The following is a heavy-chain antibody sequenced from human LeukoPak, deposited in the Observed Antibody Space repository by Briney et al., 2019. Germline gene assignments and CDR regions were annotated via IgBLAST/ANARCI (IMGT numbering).Heavy chain of an antibody. Sequence: GRSLRLSCAASGFTFSSYGMHWVRQAPGKGLEWVAVISYDGSNKYYADSVKGRFTISRDNSKNTLYPQMNSLRAEDTAVYYCAPSGVGATGEYYFDYWGQGTLVTVSS. D-gene: IGHD1-26*01. CDR2: ISYDGSNK. CDR3: APSGVGATGEYYFDY. J-gene: IGHJ4*02. V-gene: IGHV3-30*03. CDR1: GFTFSSYG.